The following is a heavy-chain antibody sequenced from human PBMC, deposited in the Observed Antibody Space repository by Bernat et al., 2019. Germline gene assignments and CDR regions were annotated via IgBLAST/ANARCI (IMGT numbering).Heavy chain of an antibody. D-gene: IGHD5-24*01. CDR1: GFTVSSNY. Sequence: EVQLVESGGGLVQPGGSLRLSCAASGFTVSSNYMSWVRQAPGKGLEWGSVIYSGGSTYYADSVKGRFTISRDNSKNTLYLQMNSLRAEDTAVYYCARLDGYLPRELWYFDLWGRGTLVTVSS. J-gene: IGHJ2*01. CDR2: IYSGGST. CDR3: ARLDGYLPRELWYFDL. V-gene: IGHV3-66*04.